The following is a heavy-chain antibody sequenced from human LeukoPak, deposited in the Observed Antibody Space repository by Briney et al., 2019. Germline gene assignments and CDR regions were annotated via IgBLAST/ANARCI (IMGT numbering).Heavy chain of an antibody. Sequence: VASVKVSCKASGYTFTGYYMHWVRQAPGQGLEGMGWINPNSGGTNYAQKFQGRVTMTRDTSISTAYMELSRLRSDDTAVYYCARDRGEVATLYYYYYMDVWGKGTTVTVSS. CDR1: GYTFTGYY. J-gene: IGHJ6*03. CDR2: INPNSGGT. CDR3: ARDRGEVATLYYYYYMDV. V-gene: IGHV1-2*02. D-gene: IGHD5-24*01.